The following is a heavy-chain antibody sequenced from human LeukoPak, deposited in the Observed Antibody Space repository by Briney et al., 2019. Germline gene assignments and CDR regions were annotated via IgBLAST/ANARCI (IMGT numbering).Heavy chain of an antibody. J-gene: IGHJ4*02. D-gene: IGHD6-19*01. Sequence: SVKVSCKASGGTFSSYAISLVRQAPGQGLEWMGGIIPIFGTANYAQKFQGRVTSTADESTSTAYMELSSLRSEDTGVYYCARHRRSSGWYYFDYWGQGTLVTVSS. CDR1: GGTFSSYA. V-gene: IGHV1-69*13. CDR2: IIPIFGTA. CDR3: ARHRRSSGWYYFDY.